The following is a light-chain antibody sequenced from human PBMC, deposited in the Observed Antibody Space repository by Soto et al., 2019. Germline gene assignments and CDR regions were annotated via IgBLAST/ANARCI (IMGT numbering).Light chain of an antibody. CDR2: DAS. CDR3: QQRSNWPLLT. V-gene: IGKV3-11*01. Sequence: EIVLTQSPATLSLSPGERATLSCRASQSVSSYLAWYQQKPGQAPRLLIYDASNRATGSPARFSGSASGTDFTIPISSLEPQDFAVYYCQQRSNWPLLTFGGGTKVEIK. J-gene: IGKJ4*01. CDR1: QSVSSY.